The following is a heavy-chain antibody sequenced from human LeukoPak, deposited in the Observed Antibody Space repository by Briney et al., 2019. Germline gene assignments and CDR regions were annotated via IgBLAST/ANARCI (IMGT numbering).Heavy chain of an antibody. CDR3: ARDRSNWNYVMGNWFDP. CDR1: GGSFSGYY. J-gene: IGHJ5*02. CDR2: INHSGST. V-gene: IGHV4-34*01. Sequence: SETLSPTXAVYGGSFSGYYWSWIRQPPGKGLEWIGEINHSGSTNYNPSLKSRVTISVDTSKNQFSLKLSSVTAADTAVYYCARDRSNWNYVMGNWFDPWGQGTLVTVSS. D-gene: IGHD1-7*01.